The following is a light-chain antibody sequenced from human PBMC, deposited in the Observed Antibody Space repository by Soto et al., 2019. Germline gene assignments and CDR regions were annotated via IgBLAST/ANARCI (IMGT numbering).Light chain of an antibody. J-gene: IGKJ2*01. Sequence: DIVMTQSPDSLAVSLGERATINCKSSQSVLYSSNNNNFLAWYQQKPGQPPKLLIYWASMREFGVPDRFSGSGSGTDFTLTISSLQAEDVAVYYCQQYYSTPYTFGQGTKLEIK. CDR1: QSVLYSSNNNNF. CDR2: WAS. CDR3: QQYYSTPYT. V-gene: IGKV4-1*01.